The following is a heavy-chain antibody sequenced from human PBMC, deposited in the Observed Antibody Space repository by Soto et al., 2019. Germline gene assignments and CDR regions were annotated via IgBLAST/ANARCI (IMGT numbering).Heavy chain of an antibody. CDR3: ARRQWLVGGYYYGMDV. CDR1: GYTFTSYG. V-gene: IGHV1-18*01. J-gene: IGHJ6*02. Sequence: QVQLVQSGAEVKKPGASVKVSCKASGYTFTSYGITWVRQAPGQGLEWMGWTSAYNGNTNYAQKLQGRVTMTTDTSSSTAYMELRSLRSDDTAVYYCARRQWLVGGYYYGMDVWGQGTTVTISS. CDR2: TSAYNGNT. D-gene: IGHD6-19*01.